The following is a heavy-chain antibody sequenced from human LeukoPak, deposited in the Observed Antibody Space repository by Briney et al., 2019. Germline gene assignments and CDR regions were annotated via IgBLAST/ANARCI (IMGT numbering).Heavy chain of an antibody. V-gene: IGHV3-7*01. J-gene: IGHJ4*02. CDR3: ARDQTPFV. CDR1: GFTHSNYW. CDR2: IKPDGSEK. Sequence: GGSLRLSCAASGFTHSNYWMTWVRQAPGKGLEWVANIKPDGSEKYYVDSVKGRFTISRDNAKNSLYLQMNSLRAEDAAVYYCARDQTPFVWGQGTLVTVSS.